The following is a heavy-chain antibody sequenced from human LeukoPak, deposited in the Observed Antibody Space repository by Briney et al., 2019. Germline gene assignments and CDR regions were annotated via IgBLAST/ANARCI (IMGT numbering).Heavy chain of an antibody. D-gene: IGHD6-25*01. CDR2: IYYSGST. Sequence: PSETLSLTCTVSGGSISNKYWSSIRQPPGKGLEWIGYIYYSGSTNYNPSLKSRVNISVDTSKNQFSLKLSSVTAADTAVYYCARDGGGWYSSAYYWGQGTLVTVSS. V-gene: IGHV4-59*12. CDR1: GGSISNKY. J-gene: IGHJ4*02. CDR3: ARDGGGWYSSAYY.